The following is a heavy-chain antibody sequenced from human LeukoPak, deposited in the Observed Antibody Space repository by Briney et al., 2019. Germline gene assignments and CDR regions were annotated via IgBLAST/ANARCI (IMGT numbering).Heavy chain of an antibody. CDR3: AKEWSYEDAFDI. D-gene: IGHD1-26*01. Sequence: GGSLRLSCAASGFNFSSNSISWVRQAPGKGLEWVSAISGSGGSTYYADSVKGRFTISRDNSKNTLYLHMNSLRAEDTAVYYCAKEWSYEDAFDIWGQGTMVTVSS. CDR1: GFNFSSNS. V-gene: IGHV3-23*01. J-gene: IGHJ3*02. CDR2: ISGSGGST.